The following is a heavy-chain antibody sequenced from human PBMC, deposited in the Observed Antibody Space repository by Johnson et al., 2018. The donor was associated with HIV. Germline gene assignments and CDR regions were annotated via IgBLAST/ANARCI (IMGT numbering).Heavy chain of an antibody. Sequence: VHLVESGGGLVHPGGSLRLSCAASGFTVSTNYMSWVRQAPGKGLEWVSLIYSGGSTYYADSVKGRFTISRDNSKNTLYLQMNSLRAEDTAVYYCAKDHPVVAERTGAFDIWGQGTMVTVSS. CDR1: GFTVSTNY. J-gene: IGHJ3*02. V-gene: IGHV3-66*02. D-gene: IGHD2-15*01. CDR2: IYSGGST. CDR3: AKDHPVVAERTGAFDI.